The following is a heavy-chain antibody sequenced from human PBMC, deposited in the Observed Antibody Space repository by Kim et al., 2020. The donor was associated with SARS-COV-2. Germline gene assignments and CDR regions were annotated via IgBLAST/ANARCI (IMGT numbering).Heavy chain of an antibody. CDR2: I. CDR3: AITVAGLTFDY. V-gene: IGHV3-48*04. J-gene: IGHJ4*02. D-gene: IGHD6-19*01. Sequence: ISYASSVKGRFTISGDNAKNALYLQMNSLRAEDTAVYYCAITVAGLTFDYWGQGTLVTVSS.